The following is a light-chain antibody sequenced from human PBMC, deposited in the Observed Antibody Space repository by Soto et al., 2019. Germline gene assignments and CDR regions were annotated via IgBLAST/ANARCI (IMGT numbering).Light chain of an antibody. CDR2: ESS. CDR1: QGISTL. V-gene: IGKV1-13*02. CDR3: QHFKSFPIT. Sequence: AIQLTQSPSSLSASVGDRVTITCRASQGISTLLAWYQQKPGKAPKVLIYESSLLQSGVPSRFSGSGSGTDFTLTISSLQPEDFATYYCQHFKSFPITCGQGTRWRL. J-gene: IGKJ5*01.